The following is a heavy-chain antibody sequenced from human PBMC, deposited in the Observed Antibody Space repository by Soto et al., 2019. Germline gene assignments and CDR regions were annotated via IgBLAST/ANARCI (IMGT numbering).Heavy chain of an antibody. CDR2: ISWNSGSI. D-gene: IGHD2-15*01. Sequence: EVQLVESGGGLVQPGRSLRLSCAASGFTFDDYAMHWVRQAPGKGLEWVSGISWNSGSIGYADSVKGRFTISRDNAKNFLYLQMNRLRAEDTALYYCAKSACSGGSCYGVDYWGQGTLVTVSS. CDR1: GFTFDDYA. CDR3: AKSACSGGSCYGVDY. J-gene: IGHJ4*02. V-gene: IGHV3-9*01.